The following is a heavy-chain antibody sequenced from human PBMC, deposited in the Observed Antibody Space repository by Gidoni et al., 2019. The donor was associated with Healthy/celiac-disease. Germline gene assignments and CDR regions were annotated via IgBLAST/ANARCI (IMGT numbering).Heavy chain of an antibody. Sequence: HVQLVQSGAEVKQPGSSVKVSCKASGYPFTSYGISWVRQAPGQGLEWMGWISAYNGNTNNEQKLQGRVTMTTDKTTSTADMELRSRRTDDTAVYYCARAPGSAAGPFDHWGQGTLVTVSS. CDR2: ISAYNGNT. V-gene: IGHV1-18*01. J-gene: IGHJ5*02. D-gene: IGHD6-13*01. CDR3: ARAPGSAAGPFDH. CDR1: GYPFTSYG.